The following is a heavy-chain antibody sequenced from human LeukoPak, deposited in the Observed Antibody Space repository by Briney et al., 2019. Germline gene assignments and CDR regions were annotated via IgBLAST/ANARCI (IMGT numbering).Heavy chain of an antibody. J-gene: IGHJ4*02. D-gene: IGHD6-13*01. CDR3: ATVRGNRDSIWYYEY. CDR1: GFTFRNYG. Sequence: PGGSLRLSCAASGFTFRNYGVIWARQAPGKGLEWVALISYDGSHTNYADSAKGRFTISRDNSKSTLFLQMNSLRAEDTAVYYCATVRGNRDSIWYYEYWGQGTLLTVSS. CDR2: ISYDGSHT. V-gene: IGHV3-33*02.